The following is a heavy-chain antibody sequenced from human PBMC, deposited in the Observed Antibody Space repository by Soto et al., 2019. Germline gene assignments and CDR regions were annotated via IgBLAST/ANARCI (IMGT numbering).Heavy chain of an antibody. CDR1: GFTFSNYI. D-gene: IGHD3-3*01. CDR2: ISSSSTYK. CDR3: ARDPSPYDFWSGSKRPYGLDV. J-gene: IGHJ6*02. Sequence: VGSLRLSCAASGFTFSNYIINWVRQAPGRGLEWVSSISSSSTYKYYADSVKGRFTISRDNAKNSLYLQMNSLRAEDTAVYYCARDPSPYDFWSGSKRPYGLDVWGQGTTVTVSS. V-gene: IGHV3-21*01.